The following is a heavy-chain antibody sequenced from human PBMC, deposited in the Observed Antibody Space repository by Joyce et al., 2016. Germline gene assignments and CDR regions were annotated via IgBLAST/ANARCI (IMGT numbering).Heavy chain of an antibody. V-gene: IGHV3-21*01. CDR2: SSDTRYYI. Sequence: QLVESGGGVVKPGGSLRLSCEASGSKFSTSSMSWFRQAPGRGGEWVEASSDTRYYIFHAVTVGGRFTVSRDNAKKTLYLQMNSLRAEDSAVFYCARGGISYYYAMDVWGQGTTVTVSS. J-gene: IGHJ6*02. D-gene: IGHD3-16*01. CDR3: ARGGISYYYAMDV. CDR1: GSKFSTSS.